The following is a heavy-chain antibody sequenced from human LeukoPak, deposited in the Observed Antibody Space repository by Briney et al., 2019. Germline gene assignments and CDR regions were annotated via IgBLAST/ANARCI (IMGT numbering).Heavy chain of an antibody. D-gene: IGHD3-16*01. J-gene: IGHJ3*02. V-gene: IGHV1-24*01. CDR1: GYTLTELS. Sequence: ASVKVSCKVSGYTLTELSMHWVRRAPGKGLEWMGGFDPEDGETIYAQKFQGRVTMTEDTSTDTAYMELSSLRSEDTAVYYCATRGGVGYGFDIWGQGTMVTVSS. CDR2: FDPEDGET. CDR3: ATRGGVGYGFDI.